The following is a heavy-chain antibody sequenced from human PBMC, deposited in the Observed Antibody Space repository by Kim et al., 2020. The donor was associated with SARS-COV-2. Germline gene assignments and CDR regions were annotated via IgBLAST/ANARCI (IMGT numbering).Heavy chain of an antibody. CDR2: ITSSSSYI. CDR3: ARWLGGATYYYSGMDV. D-gene: IGHD4-17*01. V-gene: IGHV3-21*01. CDR1: GFTFSSYS. Sequence: GGSLRLSCAASGFTFSSYSMNWVRQAPGKGLEWVSSITSSSSYIDYADSVKDRFTISRDNSKNSLYLQMNSLRAEDTAVYYCARWLGGATYYYSGMDV. J-gene: IGHJ6*01.